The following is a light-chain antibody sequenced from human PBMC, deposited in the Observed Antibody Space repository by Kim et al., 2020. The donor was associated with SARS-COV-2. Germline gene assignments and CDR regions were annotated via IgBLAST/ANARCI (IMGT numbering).Light chain of an antibody. CDR1: SSDVGAYHY. V-gene: IGLV2-14*03. J-gene: IGLJ1*01. CDR3: SSYTWTTHYV. Sequence: QSALTQPASVSGSPGQSITISSTGTSSDVGAYHYVSWYQQHPGKAPKLLIYDVSHRPSGVPVRFSGSKAGNTASLIISGLQADDEADYYCSSYTWTTHYVFGTGTKVSVL. CDR2: DVS.